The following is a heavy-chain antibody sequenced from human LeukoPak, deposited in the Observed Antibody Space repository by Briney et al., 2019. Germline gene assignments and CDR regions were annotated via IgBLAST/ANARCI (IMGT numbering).Heavy chain of an antibody. Sequence: PGGSLRLSCAASGITFSSYDMHWVRQATGKGLEWVSAIGTAGDTYYPGSVKGRFTISRENAKNSLYLQMNSLRAGDTAVYYCARGVSDCSSTSCPSTMVRGVMKNWFDPWGQGTLVTVSS. J-gene: IGHJ5*02. D-gene: IGHD2-2*01. V-gene: IGHV3-13*01. CDR3: ARGVSDCSSTSCPSTMVRGVMKNWFDP. CDR2: IGTAGDT. CDR1: GITFSSYD.